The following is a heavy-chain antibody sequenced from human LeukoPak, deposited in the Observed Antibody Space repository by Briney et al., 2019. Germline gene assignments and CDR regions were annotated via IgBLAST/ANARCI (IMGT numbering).Heavy chain of an antibody. CDR2: IQYNGDT. CDR1: GDSISSSY. Sequence: PSETLSLTCTVSGDSISSSYWTWIRQPPGKGLESIAYIQYNGDTNYNPSLKRRAAISMDTSKNQFSLILKSVTSADTAVYYCARQTRTPDYWGQGTLVTVSS. V-gene: IGHV4-59*01. CDR3: ARQTRTPDY. D-gene: IGHD1/OR15-1a*01. J-gene: IGHJ4*02.